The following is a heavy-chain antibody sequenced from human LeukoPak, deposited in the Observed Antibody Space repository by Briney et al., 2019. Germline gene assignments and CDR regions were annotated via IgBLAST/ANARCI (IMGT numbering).Heavy chain of an antibody. Sequence: ASVKVSCKVSGYTLTELSMHWVRQAPGKGLEWMGGFDPEDGETIYAQKFQGRVTMTEDTSTDTAYMELSSLRSEDTAVYYCATIYSGSYLGNFDYWGQGTLVTVSS. CDR1: GYTLTELS. CDR2: FDPEDGET. J-gene: IGHJ4*02. D-gene: IGHD1-26*01. CDR3: ATIYSGSYLGNFDY. V-gene: IGHV1-24*01.